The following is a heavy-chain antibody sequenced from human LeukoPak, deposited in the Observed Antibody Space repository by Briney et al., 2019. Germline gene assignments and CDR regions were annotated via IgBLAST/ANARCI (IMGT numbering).Heavy chain of an antibody. Sequence: GGSLRLSCTVSGFTVSTNSMSWVRQAPGKGLEWVSFIYSDNTHYSDSVKGRFTISRDNSKNTLYLQMNSMRAEDTAVYYCARRAGAYSQPYDYWGQGTLVTVSS. CDR1: GFTVSTNS. J-gene: IGHJ4*02. CDR3: ARRAGAYSQPYDY. V-gene: IGHV3-53*01. D-gene: IGHD4/OR15-4a*01. CDR2: IYSDNT.